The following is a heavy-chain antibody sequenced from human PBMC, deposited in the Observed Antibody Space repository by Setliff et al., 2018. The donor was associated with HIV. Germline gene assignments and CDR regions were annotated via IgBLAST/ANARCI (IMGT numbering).Heavy chain of an antibody. J-gene: IGHJ3*01. Sequence: ASVKVSCKASGYTFSNYYIHWVRQAPGQGLEWMGIINPSAVTSYGQKFQGRVTMTTDTSTSTVYMELRSLRSDDTAVYYCARVPYRSAWFSGGHDAFDVWGQGTMVTVSS. CDR3: ARVPYRSAWFSGGHDAFDV. D-gene: IGHD6-19*01. CDR2: INPSAVT. CDR1: GYTFSNYY. V-gene: IGHV1-46*01.